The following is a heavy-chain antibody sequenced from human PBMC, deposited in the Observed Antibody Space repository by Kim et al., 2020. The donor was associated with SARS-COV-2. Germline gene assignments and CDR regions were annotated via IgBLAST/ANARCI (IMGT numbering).Heavy chain of an antibody. V-gene: IGHV4-59*01. CDR3: ARGKAGVGYYSSDYYYYMEV. CDR1: GGSINTNY. CDR2: IYFTWTT. Sequence: SETLSLTCSVSGGSINTNYWSWIRQAPGKGLEWIGYIYFTWTTNYNPSLNSRVIISVDTSKKQFSLKMTSVTAADSAVYYCARGKAGVGYYSSDYYYYMEVWGQGTTVIVSS. D-gene: IGHD3-3*01. J-gene: IGHJ6*02.